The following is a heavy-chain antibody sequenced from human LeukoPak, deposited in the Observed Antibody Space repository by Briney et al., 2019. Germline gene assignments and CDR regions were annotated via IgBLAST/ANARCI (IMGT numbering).Heavy chain of an antibody. J-gene: IGHJ4*02. V-gene: IGHV3-48*01. CDR2: ISSSSSTI. Sequence: GGSLRLSCAASGFTFSSNSMNWVRQAPGKGLEWVSYISSSSSTIYYADSVKGRFTISRDNAKNSLYLQMNSLRAEDTAVYYCAYQGEFRAFDYWGQGTLVTVSS. CDR1: GFTFSSNS. D-gene: IGHD3-10*01. CDR3: AYQGEFRAFDY.